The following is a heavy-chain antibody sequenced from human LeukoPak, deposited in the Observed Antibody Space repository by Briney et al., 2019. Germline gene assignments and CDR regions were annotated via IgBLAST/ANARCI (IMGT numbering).Heavy chain of an antibody. CDR3: ARGVRGQQLVYYYYYYMDV. Sequence: SETLSLTCTVSGVSMSSYFWSWIRQPPGKGLEWIGYIYHSGSSHYNPSLKSRVTISVDTSKNQFSLKLSSVTAADTAVYYCARGVRGQQLVYYYYYYMDVWGKGTTVTVSS. CDR1: GVSMSSYF. J-gene: IGHJ6*03. CDR2: IYHSGSS. D-gene: IGHD6-13*01. V-gene: IGHV4-59*01.